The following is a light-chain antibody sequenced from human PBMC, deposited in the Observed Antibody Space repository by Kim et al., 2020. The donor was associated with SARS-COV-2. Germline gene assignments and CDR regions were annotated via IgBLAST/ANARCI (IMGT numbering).Light chain of an antibody. CDR2: KAS. CDR3: QQYKTYPWT. Sequence: AAVGYRVTITCRASQNIKSWLAWYQQKPGKAPKLLIYKASSLESGVPSRFSGSGSGTEFTLTISSLQPDDFATYYCQQYKTYPWTFGQGTKVDIK. CDR1: QNIKSW. J-gene: IGKJ1*01. V-gene: IGKV1-5*03.